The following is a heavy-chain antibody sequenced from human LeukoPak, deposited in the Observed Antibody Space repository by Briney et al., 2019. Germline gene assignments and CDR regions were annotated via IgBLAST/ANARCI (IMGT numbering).Heavy chain of an antibody. CDR3: ATSRSLDY. CDR2: LGGSGGNT. Sequence: GGSLRLSCAASGFTLTKYAMNWVRQSPGKGLEWVSGLGGSGGNTYYADSVKGRFTISRDNAKNSLYLQMNSLRAEDTAVYYCATSRSLDYWGQGTLVTVSS. J-gene: IGHJ4*02. CDR1: GFTLTKYA. V-gene: IGHV3-23*01.